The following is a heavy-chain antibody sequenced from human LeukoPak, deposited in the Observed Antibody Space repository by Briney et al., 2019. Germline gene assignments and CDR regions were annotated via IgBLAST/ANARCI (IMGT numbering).Heavy chain of an antibody. CDR2: INSDSGGT. D-gene: IGHD3-10*01. CDR1: GYTFTGDF. Sequence: ASVKVSCKASGYTFTGDFIHWVRQAPGQGLEWMGWINSDSGGTNYAQKFQGRVTMTRDTSISTAYMELSRLRSDDTAVYYCARETSSYGSGSYPFDPWGQGTLVTVSS. J-gene: IGHJ5*02. CDR3: ARETSSYGSGSYPFDP. V-gene: IGHV1-2*02.